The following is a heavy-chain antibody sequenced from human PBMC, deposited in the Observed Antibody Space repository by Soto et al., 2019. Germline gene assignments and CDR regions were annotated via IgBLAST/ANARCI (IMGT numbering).Heavy chain of an antibody. Sequence: GESLKISCTGIGYAFTSYWIAWVRQMPGKGLEWVGIIYPGDSDTRYSPSFQGQVTISVDNSITTAYLQWSSLKASDTAMYYGARGYCTTTICDPWFDPWGQGTLVTVSS. CDR2: IYPGDSDT. D-gene: IGHD2-2*01. V-gene: IGHV5-51*01. CDR3: ARGYCTTTICDPWFDP. CDR1: GYAFTSYW. J-gene: IGHJ5*02.